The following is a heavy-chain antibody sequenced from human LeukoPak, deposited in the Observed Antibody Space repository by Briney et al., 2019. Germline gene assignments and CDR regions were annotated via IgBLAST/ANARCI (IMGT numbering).Heavy chain of an antibody. CDR1: GFTFSNAW. CDR3: TTPGYSSSWRPTYYYGMDV. Sequence: GGSLRLSCAASGFTFSNAWMSWVRQAPGKGLEWVGRIKSKTDGGTTDYAAPVKGRFTISRDDSKNTLYLQMNSLKTEDTAVYYCTTPGYSSSWRPTYYYGMDVWGQGTTVTVSS. J-gene: IGHJ6*02. CDR2: IKSKTDGGTT. V-gene: IGHV3-15*01. D-gene: IGHD6-13*01.